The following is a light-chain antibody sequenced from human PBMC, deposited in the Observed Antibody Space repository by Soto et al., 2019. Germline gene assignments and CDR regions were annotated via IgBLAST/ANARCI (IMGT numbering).Light chain of an antibody. CDR1: SSDVGSYNL. Sequence: QSALTQPASVSGSPGQSITISCTGTSSDVGSYNLVSWYQQHPGKAPKLMIYEVTKRPSGISDRFSGSKSGNTASLTISGLQAEDEADYYCSSYAGGSLWVFGGGTKLTVL. CDR2: EVT. CDR3: SSYAGGSLWV. J-gene: IGLJ3*02. V-gene: IGLV2-23*02.